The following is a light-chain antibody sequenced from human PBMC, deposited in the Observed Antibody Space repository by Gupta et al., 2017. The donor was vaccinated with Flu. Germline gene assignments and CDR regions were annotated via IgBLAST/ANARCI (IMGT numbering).Light chain of an antibody. Sequence: TRKGNSNKVRSEEVAWLQRHHDHPPMFLYEMNNNRPSAISERFSASTSETTASLTITGLQPEDEADYYCSAWDSSLNDAVFGGGTKVTVL. CDR3: SAWDSSLNDAV. CDR1: SNKVRSEE. J-gene: IGLJ3*02. CDR2: MNN. V-gene: IGLV10-54*04.